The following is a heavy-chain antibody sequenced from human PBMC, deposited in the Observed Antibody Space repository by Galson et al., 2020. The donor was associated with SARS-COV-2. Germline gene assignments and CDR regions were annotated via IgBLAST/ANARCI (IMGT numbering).Heavy chain of an antibody. V-gene: IGHV4-31*03. D-gene: IGHD2-21*01. Sequence: ETSETLSLTCTVSGGSISSGGYYWTWIRQRPGKGLEWIGYIHYSGSTYHNPSLRSRVTMSLDTSKNQFSLNLSSVTAADTAIYYCARGHSLFDPWGQGNLVTVSS. J-gene: IGHJ5*02. CDR3: ARGHSLFDP. CDR2: IHYSGST. CDR1: GGSISSGGYY.